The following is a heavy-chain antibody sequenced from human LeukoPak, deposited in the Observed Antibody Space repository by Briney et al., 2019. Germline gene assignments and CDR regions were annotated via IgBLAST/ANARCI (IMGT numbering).Heavy chain of an antibody. J-gene: IGHJ4*02. Sequence: SVKVSCKASGTFSTHALSWVRQAPGQGLEWMGRVIPMFDTVIYAQKFQDRVTITTDKSTSTAYMELSSLRPEDTAVYYCARDSKTLTTEPGHFDYWGQGTLVSVSP. V-gene: IGHV1-69*05. CDR3: ARDSKTLTTEPGHFDY. CDR1: GTFSTHA. D-gene: IGHD4-17*01. CDR2: VIPMFDTV.